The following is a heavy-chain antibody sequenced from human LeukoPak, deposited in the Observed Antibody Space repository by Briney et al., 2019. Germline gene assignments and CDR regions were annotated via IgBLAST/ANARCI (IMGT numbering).Heavy chain of an antibody. V-gene: IGHV3-23*01. Sequence: PGGSLRLSCAASGFTFSSYAMSWVRQAPGKGLEWVSAISGSGGSTYYADSVKGRFTISRDNSKNTLYLRMNSLRAEDTAVYYCAKDTVRNVASNYYDSSGYYSRDDYWGQGTLVTVSS. J-gene: IGHJ4*02. CDR2: ISGSGGST. CDR3: AKDTVRNVASNYYDSSGYYSRDDY. CDR1: GFTFSSYA. D-gene: IGHD3-22*01.